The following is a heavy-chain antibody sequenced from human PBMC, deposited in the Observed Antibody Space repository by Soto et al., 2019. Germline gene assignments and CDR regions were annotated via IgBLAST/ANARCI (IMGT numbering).Heavy chain of an antibody. CDR3: TRHQDYYGSEDYYYGMDV. CDR2: IRSKANSYAT. J-gene: IGHJ6*02. CDR1: GFTFSGSA. Sequence: GGFLRLSCAASGFTFSGSAMHWVRQASGKGVEWVGRIRSKANSYATAYAASVKGRFTISRDDSKNTAYLQMNSLKTEDTAVYYCTRHQDYYGSEDYYYGMDVWGQGTTVTVSS. V-gene: IGHV3-73*01. D-gene: IGHD3-10*01.